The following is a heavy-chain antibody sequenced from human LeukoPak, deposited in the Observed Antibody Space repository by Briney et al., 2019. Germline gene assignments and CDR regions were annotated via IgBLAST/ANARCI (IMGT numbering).Heavy chain of an antibody. CDR2: ISYTGST. D-gene: IGHD3-3*01. CDR1: GGSISSYY. J-gene: IGHJ4*02. V-gene: IGHV4-59*08. CDR3: AGHYGMSAYWYYFDY. Sequence: KASETLSLTCTVSGGSISSYYWSWIRQPPGKGLEWIGYISYTGSTNYNPSLKSRVTISVDTSKNQFSLKLSSVTVADTAVYYCAGHYGMSAYWYYFDYWGQGTLVTVSS.